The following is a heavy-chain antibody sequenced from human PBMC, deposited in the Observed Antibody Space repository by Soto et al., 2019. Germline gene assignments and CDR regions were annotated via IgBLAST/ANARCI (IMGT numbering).Heavy chain of an antibody. Sequence: GASVKVSCKASGYTFTSYGISWVRQAPGQGLEWMGWISAYNGNTNYAQKLQGRVTMTTDTSTSTAYMELRSLRSDDTAVYYCARGKELLWFGDSYYYGMDVWGQGTTVTVSS. CDR3: ARGKELLWFGDSYYYGMDV. V-gene: IGHV1-18*01. CDR2: ISAYNGNT. J-gene: IGHJ6*02. CDR1: GYTFTSYG. D-gene: IGHD3-10*01.